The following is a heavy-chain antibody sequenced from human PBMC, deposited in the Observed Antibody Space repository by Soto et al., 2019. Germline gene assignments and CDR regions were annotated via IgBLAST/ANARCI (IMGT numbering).Heavy chain of an antibody. J-gene: IGHJ4*02. CDR2: INHSGST. V-gene: IGHV4-34*01. CDR1: GGSFSGYY. CDR3: ARAPSADFDD. D-gene: IGHD6-13*01. Sequence: SETLSLTCAVYGGSFSGYYWSGIRQPPGKGLEWIGEINHSGSTNYNPSLKSRVTISVDTSKNQFSLKLSSVTAADTAVYYCARAPSADFDDWGQGTLVTVSS.